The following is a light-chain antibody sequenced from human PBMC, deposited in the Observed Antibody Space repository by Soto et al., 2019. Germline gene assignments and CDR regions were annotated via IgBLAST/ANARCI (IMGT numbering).Light chain of an antibody. J-gene: IGKJ5*01. V-gene: IGKV1-33*01. Sequence: DIQMPQSPSSLSASVGDRVTITCQASQDVSNYLNWYQQKLGKAPKLPIYDASNLETGVPSRFSGSGSGTYFSFTISSLQPEDFATYYCQQYSNRITFGQGTRLEIK. CDR3: QQYSNRIT. CDR2: DAS. CDR1: QDVSNY.